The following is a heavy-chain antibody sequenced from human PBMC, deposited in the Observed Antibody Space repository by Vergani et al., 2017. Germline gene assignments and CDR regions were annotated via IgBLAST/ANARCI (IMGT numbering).Heavy chain of an antibody. CDR2: INPSGGTT. CDR1: GYTFTSYY. CDR3: ARDLLVGAPVDY. J-gene: IGHJ4*02. D-gene: IGHD1-26*01. V-gene: IGHV1-46*01. Sequence: QVQLVQSGAEVKKPGASVKVSCKASGYTFTSYYMHWVRQAPGQGLEWMGIINPSGGTTSYAQKFQGRVTMTRDTSISTAYMELSRLRSDDTAVYYCARDLLVGAPVDYWGQGTLVTVSS.